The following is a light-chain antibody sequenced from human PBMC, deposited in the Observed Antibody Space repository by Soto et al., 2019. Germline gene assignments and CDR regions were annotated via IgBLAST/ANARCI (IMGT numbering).Light chain of an antibody. CDR1: QSVSSSY. J-gene: IGKJ3*01. CDR2: GAS. V-gene: IGKV3-20*01. Sequence: EIVLTQSPGTLSLSPGERATLSCRASQSVSSSYLAWYQQKPGQAPRLLIYGASIRATGIPDRFSGSRAGTDFTLTISRVAPEDFAVYYCQEYGSSPRFTFGTENKVDIK. CDR3: QEYGSSPRFT.